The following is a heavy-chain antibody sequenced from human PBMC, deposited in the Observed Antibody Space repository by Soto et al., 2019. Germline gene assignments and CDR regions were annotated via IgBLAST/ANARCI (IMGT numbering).Heavy chain of an antibody. V-gene: IGHV4-30-4*01. D-gene: IGHD7-27*01. J-gene: IGHJ4*02. CDR2: IFYSGTT. Sequence: SETLSLTCTVSGGSITSNYSYWSWIRQPPGEGLEWIGRIFYSGTTYTNPSLRSQVAISLDTSKNQFSLTLSSVTAADTAVYYWDRGPSGDKVHDWGEGALVTLGS. CDR3: DRGPSGDKVHD. CDR1: GGSITSNYSY.